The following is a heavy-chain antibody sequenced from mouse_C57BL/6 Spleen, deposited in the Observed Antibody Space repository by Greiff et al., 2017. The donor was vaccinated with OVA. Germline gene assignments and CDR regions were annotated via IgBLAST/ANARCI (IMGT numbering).Heavy chain of an antibody. J-gene: IGHJ2*01. D-gene: IGHD2-3*01. V-gene: IGHV1-69*01. Sequence: QVQLQQPGAELVMPGASVKLSCKASGYTFTSYWMHWVKQRPGQGLEWIGEIDPSDSYTNYNQKFKGKSTLTVDKSSSTAYMQLSSLTSEDSAVYYCARSGYYDYFDYWCQGTTLTVSS. CDR1: GYTFTSYW. CDR2: IDPSDSYT. CDR3: ARSGYYDYFDY.